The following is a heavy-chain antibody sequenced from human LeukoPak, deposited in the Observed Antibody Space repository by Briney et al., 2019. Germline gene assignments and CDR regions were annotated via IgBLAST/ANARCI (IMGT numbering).Heavy chain of an antibody. D-gene: IGHD6-13*01. Sequence: PSETLSLTCTVSGGSISSGSYYWSWIRQPAGKGLEWIGRIYTSGSTNYNPSLKSRVTISVVTSKNQFSLKLSSVTAADTAVYYCARDGESYSSSWYYNWFDPWSQGTLVTVSS. CDR1: GGSISSGSYY. V-gene: IGHV4-61*02. CDR3: ARDGESYSSSWYYNWFDP. CDR2: IYTSGST. J-gene: IGHJ5*02.